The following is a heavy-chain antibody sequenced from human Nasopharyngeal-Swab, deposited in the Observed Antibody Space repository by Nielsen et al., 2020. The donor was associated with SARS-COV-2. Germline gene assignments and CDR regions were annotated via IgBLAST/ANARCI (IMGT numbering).Heavy chain of an antibody. CDR3: ARDSFYNSSGYYSPDY. CDR2: INPNSGGT. Sequence: ASVKVSCKASGYTFTDYYMQWVRQAPGQGLEWMGRINPNSGGTNYAQKFQGGVTMTRDTSISTAYMELSRLRSGDTAVYYCARDSFYNSSGYYSPDYWGQGTLVTVSS. CDR1: GYTFTDYY. V-gene: IGHV1-2*06. J-gene: IGHJ4*02. D-gene: IGHD3-22*01.